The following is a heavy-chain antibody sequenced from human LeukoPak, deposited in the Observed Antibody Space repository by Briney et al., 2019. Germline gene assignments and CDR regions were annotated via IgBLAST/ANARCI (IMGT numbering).Heavy chain of an antibody. Sequence: SESLTLTCAVYGGSFSGYYWSWIRQPPGKGLEWIGEINHSGSTNYNPSLLGRVTMSVDTSKNQFSLNLTSVTAADTAVYYCARDRRPSVYQGIDYWGQGTLVTVSS. CDR3: ARDRRPSVYQGIDY. D-gene: IGHD2-8*01. J-gene: IGHJ4*02. CDR2: INHSGST. CDR1: GGSFSGYY. V-gene: IGHV4-34*01.